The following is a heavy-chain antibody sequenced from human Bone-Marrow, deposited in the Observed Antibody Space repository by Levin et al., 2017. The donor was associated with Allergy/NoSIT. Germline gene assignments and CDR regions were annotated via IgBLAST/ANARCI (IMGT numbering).Heavy chain of an antibody. Sequence: GGSLRLSCAVSGFTLNNAWINWVRQAPGKGLEWVGRFKGKTDGGTTDYAAPVKGRFTISRDDSKNMLYLQMNSLKPEDTAVYYCSTVRYCTSGVCYARFYYYCGMDVWGQGTTVTVSS. CDR3: STVRYCTSGVCYARFYYYCGMDV. V-gene: IGHV3-15*07. CDR2: FKGKTDGGTT. J-gene: IGHJ6*02. D-gene: IGHD2-8*01. CDR1: GFTLNNAW.